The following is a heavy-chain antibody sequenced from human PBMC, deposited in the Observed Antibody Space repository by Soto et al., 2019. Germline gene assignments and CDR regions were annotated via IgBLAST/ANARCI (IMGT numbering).Heavy chain of an antibody. CDR1: GGSINSNNYY. D-gene: IGHD2-15*01. CDR3: AKVVVAATRHTDFDS. Sequence: XETLSLTCTVSGGSINSNNYYWRWIRQPPGKGLAWIASLYNDGSTYYSPSLKSRVTISADTSKNQFYLNLKSVTAADTAVYYCAKVVVAATRHTDFDSWGQGTLVTVSS. V-gene: IGHV4-39*01. J-gene: IGHJ4*02. CDR2: LYNDGST.